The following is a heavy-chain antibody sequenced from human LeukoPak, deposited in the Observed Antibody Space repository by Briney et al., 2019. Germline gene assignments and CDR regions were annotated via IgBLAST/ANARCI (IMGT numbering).Heavy chain of an antibody. CDR2: INPNSGGT. CDR1: GYTFTGYY. V-gene: IGHV1-2*02. D-gene: IGHD5-24*01. Sequence: ASVKVSCKASGYTFTGYYMHWVRQAPGQGLEWMGWINPNSGGTNYAQKFQGRVTMTRDTSISTAYMELSSLRSEDTAVYYCARVGYTGWNWGLDYWGQGTLVTVSS. J-gene: IGHJ4*02. CDR3: ARVGYTGWNWGLDY.